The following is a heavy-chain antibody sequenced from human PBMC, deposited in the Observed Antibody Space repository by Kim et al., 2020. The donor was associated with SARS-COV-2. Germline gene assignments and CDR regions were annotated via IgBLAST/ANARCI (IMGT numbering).Heavy chain of an antibody. V-gene: IGHV4-39*01. CDR2: IYYSGST. CDR1: GGSISSSSYY. J-gene: IGHJ5*02. Sequence: SETLSLTCTVSGGSISSSSYYWGWIRQPPGKGLEWIGRIYYSGSTYYNPSLKSRFTMSVDASKNQFSLQRGSVTAAYTAVYYCARQARRGHIVARHDWFDPGGQGTLVTVSS. D-gene: IGHD2-15*01. CDR3: ARQARRGHIVARHDWFDP.